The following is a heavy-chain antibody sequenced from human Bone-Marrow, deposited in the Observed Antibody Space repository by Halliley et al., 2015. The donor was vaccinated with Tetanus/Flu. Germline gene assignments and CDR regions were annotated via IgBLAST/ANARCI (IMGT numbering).Heavy chain of an antibody. D-gene: IGHD3-22*01. CDR3: ARGLYDSSGYYLNYFDY. CDR2: IYYSGST. Sequence: TLSLTCTVSGGSISSGGYYWSWIRQHPGKGLEWIGYIYYSGSTYYNPSLKSRVTISVDTSKNQFSLKLSSVTAADTAVYYCARGLYDSSGYYLNYFDYWGQGTLVPVSS. V-gene: IGHV4-31*03. J-gene: IGHJ4*02. CDR1: GGSISSGGYY.